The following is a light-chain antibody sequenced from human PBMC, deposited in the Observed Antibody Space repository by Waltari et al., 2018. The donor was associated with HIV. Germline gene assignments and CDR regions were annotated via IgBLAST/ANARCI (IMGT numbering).Light chain of an antibody. CDR1: PSVLHSSNNKYY. J-gene: IGKJ1*01. V-gene: IGKV4-1*01. CDR3: QQYYSPPQT. Sequence: DIVMTQSPDSLAVSLGERATINCKSSPSVLHSSNNKYYVAWYQKKPGQSPKLLVYWASTRESGVPDRFSGSGSGTDFTLTISSLQAEDVAVYYCQQYYSPPQTFGQGTKVEIK. CDR2: WAS.